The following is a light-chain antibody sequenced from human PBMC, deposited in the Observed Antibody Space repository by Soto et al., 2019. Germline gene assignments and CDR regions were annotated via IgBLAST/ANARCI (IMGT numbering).Light chain of an antibody. Sequence: DNQMTQSPSSLSASVGDRVTITCRASQSISSYLNWYQQKPGKAPRLLIYAASSLQSGVPSRFSASGSGTDFTLTISSLQPEDFATYYCQQSYSTPPTFGQGTKVDIK. CDR1: QSISSY. CDR3: QQSYSTPPT. J-gene: IGKJ1*01. CDR2: AAS. V-gene: IGKV1-39*01.